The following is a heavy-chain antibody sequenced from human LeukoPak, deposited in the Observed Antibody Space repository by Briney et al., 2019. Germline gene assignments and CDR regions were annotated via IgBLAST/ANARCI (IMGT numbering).Heavy chain of an antibody. J-gene: IGHJ3*02. CDR1: GFTFSDYY. Sequence: GGSLRLSCAASGFTFSDYYMSWIRQAPGKGLEWVSYISSSGSTIYYADSVKGRFTISRDNAKNSLYLQMNSLRAEDTAVYYCARAHFYSSRSHDAFDIWGQGTMVTVSS. CDR3: ARAHFYSSRSHDAFDI. CDR2: ISSSGSTI. V-gene: IGHV3-11*04. D-gene: IGHD6-13*01.